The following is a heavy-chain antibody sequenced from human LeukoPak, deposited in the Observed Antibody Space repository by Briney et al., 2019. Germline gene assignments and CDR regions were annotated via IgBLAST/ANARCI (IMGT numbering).Heavy chain of an antibody. J-gene: IGHJ4*02. Sequence: AASVKVSCKASGYTFTSYAIHWVRQAPGQRLEWLGWINAGNGNTTYSQKFQGRVTITSDTSATTAYMELTSLRSEDTAVYFCARGYCSSTSCQYYFDYWGQGTLVTVSS. D-gene: IGHD2-2*01. V-gene: IGHV1-3*01. CDR3: ARGYCSSTSCQYYFDY. CDR2: INAGNGNT. CDR1: GYTFTSYA.